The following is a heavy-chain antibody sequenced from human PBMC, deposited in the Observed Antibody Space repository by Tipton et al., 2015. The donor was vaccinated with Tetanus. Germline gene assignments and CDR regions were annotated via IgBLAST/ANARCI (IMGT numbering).Heavy chain of an antibody. CDR1: GGSFSGNY. J-gene: IGHJ4*02. D-gene: IGHD5-24*01. Sequence: TLSLTCGVSGGSFSGNYWSWIRQPPGKGLEWIGEINHRGGTMYNPSLKSRVTISMNTANNHIYLNLTSVTAADTAVYYCARWRDGFNRALDSWGQGIMVTVSS. CDR3: ARWRDGFNRALDS. CDR2: INHRGGT. V-gene: IGHV4-34*01.